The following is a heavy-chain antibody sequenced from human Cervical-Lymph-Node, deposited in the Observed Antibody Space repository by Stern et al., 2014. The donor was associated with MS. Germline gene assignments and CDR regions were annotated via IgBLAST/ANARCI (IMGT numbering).Heavy chain of an antibody. CDR2: INRSDDDT. J-gene: IGHJ4*02. Sequence: DQLVESGAEVKKPGASVKVSCKASGFTFTNYYVHWVRQAPGQGLEWMGIINRSDDDTGYAQRFQGRLTVTRDTSSSTVYMELTSLRYDDTAVYYCALSAFDFWGQGTLVTVSS. CDR3: ALSAFDF. CDR1: GFTFTNYY. D-gene: IGHD5/OR15-5a*01. V-gene: IGHV1-46*01.